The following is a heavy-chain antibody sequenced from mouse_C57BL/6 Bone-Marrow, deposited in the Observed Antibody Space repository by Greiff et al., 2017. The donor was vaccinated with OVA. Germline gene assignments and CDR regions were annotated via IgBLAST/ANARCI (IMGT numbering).Heavy chain of an antibody. CDR2: INYDGSST. Sequence: EVQLVESEGGLVQPGSSMKLSCTASGFTFSDYYMAWVRQVPEKGLEWVANINYDGSSTYYLDSLKSRFIISRDNAKNILYLQMSSLKSEDTATYYCARDLWYFDGWGTGTTVTVSS. CDR1: GFTFSDYY. V-gene: IGHV5-16*01. J-gene: IGHJ1*03. CDR3: ARDLWYFDG.